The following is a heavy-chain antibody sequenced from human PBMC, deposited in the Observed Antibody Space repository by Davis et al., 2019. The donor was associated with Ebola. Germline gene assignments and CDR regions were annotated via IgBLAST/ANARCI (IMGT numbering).Heavy chain of an antibody. J-gene: IGHJ4*02. CDR1: GFSFSSYW. V-gene: IGHV3-7*01. CDR3: ARRGYSYGSRQDFDY. Sequence: GGSLRLSCAASGFSFSSYWMSWVRQAPGKGLEWVANIKQDGSEKYYVDSVEGRFTISRDNAKNSLYLQMNSLRAEDTAVYYCARRGYSYGSRQDFDYWGQGTLVTVSS. CDR2: IKQDGSEK. D-gene: IGHD5-18*01.